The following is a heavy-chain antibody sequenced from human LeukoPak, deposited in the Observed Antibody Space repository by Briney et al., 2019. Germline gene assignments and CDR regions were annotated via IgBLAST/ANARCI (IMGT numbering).Heavy chain of an antibody. CDR3: AREKRTFGGVIVPPLGY. CDR1: GYTFTSYA. CDR2: INAGNGDT. J-gene: IGHJ4*02. Sequence: GASVKVSCKASGYTFTSYAMHWVRQAPGQRLEWMGWINAGNGDTKYSQKFQGRVTITRDTSASTAYMELSSLRSKDTAVYYCAREKRTFGGVIVPPLGYWGQGTLVTVSS. V-gene: IGHV1-3*01. D-gene: IGHD3-16*02.